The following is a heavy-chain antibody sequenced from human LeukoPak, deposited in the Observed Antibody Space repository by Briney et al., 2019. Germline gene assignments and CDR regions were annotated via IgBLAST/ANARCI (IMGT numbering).Heavy chain of an antibody. Sequence: GGSLRLSCAASGFIFSDYYMTWIRQAPGKGLEWVSYVTSSGGHMYYADSAKGRFTISRDNAKNSLDLQMNSLRAEDTAVYYCAKVRTMIAVAFDIWGQGTMVTVSS. D-gene: IGHD3-22*01. CDR2: VTSSGGHM. V-gene: IGHV3-11*01. CDR3: AKVRTMIAVAFDI. CDR1: GFIFSDYY. J-gene: IGHJ3*02.